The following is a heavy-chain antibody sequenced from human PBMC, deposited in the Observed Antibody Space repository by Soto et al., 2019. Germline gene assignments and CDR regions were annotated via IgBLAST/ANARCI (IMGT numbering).Heavy chain of an antibody. V-gene: IGHV4-4*02. D-gene: IGHD1-20*01. CDR1: GGPISSSNW. Sequence: VQLQESGPGLVKPSGTLSLTCAVSGGPISSSNWGNWVRQPPGKGLEWIGEISQSGNTNYNPSLKIRVTISVDKSKKYFSLKLDSVTAADTAVYYCAREVSGIQAFDYWGQGTLVTVSS. CDR3: AREVSGIQAFDY. J-gene: IGHJ4*02. CDR2: ISQSGNT.